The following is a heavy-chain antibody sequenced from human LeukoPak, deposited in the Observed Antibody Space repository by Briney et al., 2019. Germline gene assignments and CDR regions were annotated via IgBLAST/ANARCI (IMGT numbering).Heavy chain of an antibody. CDR2: IYHSGST. CDR1: GGSISSGGYS. D-gene: IGHD3-16*01. V-gene: IGHV4-30-2*01. Sequence: PSETLSLTCAVSGGSISSGGYSWSWIRQPPGKGLEWIGYIYHSGSTYYNPPLKSRVTISVDTSKNQFTLKLSSVTAADTAVYYCARGRYGWLPFDYWGQGTLVTVSS. CDR3: ARGRYGWLPFDY. J-gene: IGHJ4*02.